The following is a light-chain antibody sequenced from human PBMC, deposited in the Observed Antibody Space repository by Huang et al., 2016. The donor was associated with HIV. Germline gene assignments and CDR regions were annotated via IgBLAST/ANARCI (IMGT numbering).Light chain of an antibody. V-gene: IGKV3-11*01. CDR1: QSVSSY. CDR3: QQRSNWPPSIT. J-gene: IGKJ5*01. CDR2: DVS. Sequence: EIVLTQSPATLSLSPVERATLSCRASQSVSSYLAWYQQKPGQAPRLLIYDVSKRATGIPARFSGSGSGTDFTLTISSLEPEDFAIYYCQQRSNWPPSITFGQGTRLEIK.